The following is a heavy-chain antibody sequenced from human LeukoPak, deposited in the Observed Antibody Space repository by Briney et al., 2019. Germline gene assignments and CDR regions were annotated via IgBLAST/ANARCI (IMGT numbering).Heavy chain of an antibody. J-gene: IGHJ4*02. Sequence: GGSLRLSCAASGFTFSSYGMHWVRQAPGKGLEWVAFIRYDGSNKYYADSVKGRFTISRDNSKNTLYLQMNSLRAEDTAVYYCATTMVRGVIITYYFDYWGQGTLVTVSS. CDR1: GFTFSSYG. CDR3: ATTMVRGVIITYYFDY. CDR2: IRYDGSNK. V-gene: IGHV3-30*02. D-gene: IGHD3-10*01.